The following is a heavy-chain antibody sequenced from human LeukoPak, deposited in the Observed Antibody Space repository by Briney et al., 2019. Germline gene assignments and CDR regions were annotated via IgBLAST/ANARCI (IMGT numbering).Heavy chain of an antibody. CDR1: GFTFSSYE. Sequence: GGSLRLSCAASGFTFSSYEMNWVRQAPGKGLERVSYISSSGSTIYYADSVKGRFTISRDNAKNSLYLQMNSLRAEDTAVYFCARIFTYFFDSTGHIPPDYWGQGTLVTVSS. J-gene: IGHJ4*02. CDR3: ARIFTYFFDSTGHIPPDY. CDR2: ISSSGSTI. D-gene: IGHD3-22*01. V-gene: IGHV3-48*03.